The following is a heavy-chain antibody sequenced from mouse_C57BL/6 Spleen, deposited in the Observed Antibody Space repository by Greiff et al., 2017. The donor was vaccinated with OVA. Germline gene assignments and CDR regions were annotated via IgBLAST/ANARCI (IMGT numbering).Heavy chain of an antibody. D-gene: IGHD2-2*01. CDR3: ARRRSIYYGYEGFAY. V-gene: IGHV1-9*01. CDR2: ILPGSGST. J-gene: IGHJ3*01. CDR1: GYTFTGYW. Sequence: QVQLQQSGAELMKPGASVKLSCKATGYTFTGYWIEWVKQRPGHGLEWIGEILPGSGSTNYNEKFKGKATFTADTSSNTAYMQLSSLTTEDSAIYYCARRRSIYYGYEGFAYWGQGTLVTVSA.